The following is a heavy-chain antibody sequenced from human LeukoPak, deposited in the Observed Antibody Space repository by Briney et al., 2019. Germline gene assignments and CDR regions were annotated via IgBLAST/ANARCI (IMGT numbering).Heavy chain of an antibody. J-gene: IGHJ6*02. CDR3: ARGHRSGNYYYYGMDV. CDR1: GYTFTSYD. D-gene: IGHD3-10*01. V-gene: IGHV1-8*01. Sequence: ASVTVSSKASGYTFTSYDINWVRQATGQGLEWMGWMNPNSGNTGYAQKFQGRVPMTRNTSISTAYMELSSLRSEDTAVYYCARGHRSGNYYYYGMDVWGQGTTVTVSS. CDR2: MNPNSGNT.